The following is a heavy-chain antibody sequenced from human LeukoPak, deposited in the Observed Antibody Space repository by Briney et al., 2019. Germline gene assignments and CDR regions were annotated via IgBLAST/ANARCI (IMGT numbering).Heavy chain of an antibody. D-gene: IGHD4-17*01. J-gene: IGHJ4*02. V-gene: IGHV3-73*01. CDR3: TRPNYYYGDYMGY. CDR1: GSTFSGSA. CDR2: IRSKANSYAT. Sequence: GGSLRLSCAASGSTFSGSAMHWVRQASGKGLEWVGRIRSKANSYATAYAASVKGRFTISRDDSKNTAYLQMNSLKTEDTAVYYCTRPNYYYGDYMGYWGQGTLVTVSS.